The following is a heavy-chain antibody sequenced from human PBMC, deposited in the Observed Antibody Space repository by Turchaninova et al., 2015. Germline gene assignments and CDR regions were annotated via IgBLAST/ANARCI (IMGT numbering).Heavy chain of an antibody. D-gene: IGHD3-3*01. J-gene: IGHJ5*02. CDR1: GGSISSYD. CDR2: IYYSGST. CDR3: ARMLESLAWFDP. Sequence: QVQLQEPGPGLVKPSETLSPPCTVFGGSISSYDWSWIRQPPGKGLEWIGYIYYSGSTNYNPSLKSRVTISVDTSKNQFSLKLSSVTAADTAVYYCARMLESLAWFDPWGQGTLVTVSS. V-gene: IGHV4-59*01.